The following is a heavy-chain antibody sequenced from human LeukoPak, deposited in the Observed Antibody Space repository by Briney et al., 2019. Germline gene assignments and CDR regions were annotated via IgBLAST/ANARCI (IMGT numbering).Heavy chain of an antibody. V-gene: IGHV5-51*01. CDR3: ARQSRSYGYDFDY. Sequence: GESLKISCKGSGYSFTSYWIGWVRQMPGKGLAWMGIIYPGDSDTRYSPSFQGQVTISADKSISTAYLQWSSLKASDTAMYYCARQSRSYGYDFDYWGQGTLVTVSS. CDR2: IYPGDSDT. J-gene: IGHJ4*02. D-gene: IGHD5-18*01. CDR1: GYSFTSYW.